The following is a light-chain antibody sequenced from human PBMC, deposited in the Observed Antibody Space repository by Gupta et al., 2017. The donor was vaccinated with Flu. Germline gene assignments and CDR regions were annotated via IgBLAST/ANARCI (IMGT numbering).Light chain of an antibody. CDR3: QQYYSTPPT. J-gene: IGKJ4*01. V-gene: IGKV4-1*01. Sequence: LGESATISCKSSQSLLHSSNNKNYLAWYRQKPGQPPKVLIYWASTRESGVPARFSGSGSGTDFTLTISSLQAEDVAVYYCQQYYSTPPTFGGGTKVEIK. CDR2: WAS. CDR1: QSLLHSSNNKNY.